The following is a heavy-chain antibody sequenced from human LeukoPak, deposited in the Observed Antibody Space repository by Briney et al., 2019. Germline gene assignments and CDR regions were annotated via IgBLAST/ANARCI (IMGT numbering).Heavy chain of an antibody. Sequence: ASVKVSCKASGGTFSSYAISWVRQAPGQGLEWMGRIIPIFGTANYAQKFQGRVTITTDESTSTAYMELSSLRSEDTAVYYCAREFSDSSGYYHEYYFDYWGQGTLVTVSS. CDR1: GGTFSSYA. CDR2: IIPIFGTA. D-gene: IGHD3-22*01. J-gene: IGHJ4*02. V-gene: IGHV1-69*05. CDR3: AREFSDSSGYYHEYYFDY.